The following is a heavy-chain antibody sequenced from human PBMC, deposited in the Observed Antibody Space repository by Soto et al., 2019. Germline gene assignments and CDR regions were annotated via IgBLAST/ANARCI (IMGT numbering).Heavy chain of an antibody. CDR3: AREVATVVTPGYFDY. V-gene: IGHV3-11*06. J-gene: IGHJ4*02. Sequence: GSLRLSCAASGFTFSDYYMSWIRQAPGKGLEWVSYISSSSSYTNYADSVKGRFTISRDNAKNSLYLQMNSLRAEDTAVYYCAREVATVVTPGYFDYWGQGTLVTVSS. D-gene: IGHD5-12*01. CDR1: GFTFSDYY. CDR2: ISSSSSYT.